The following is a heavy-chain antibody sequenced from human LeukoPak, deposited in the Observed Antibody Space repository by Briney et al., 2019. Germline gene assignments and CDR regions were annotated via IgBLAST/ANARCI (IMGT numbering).Heavy chain of an antibody. CDR2: LTDDGSDK. Sequence: GGPLTLSCAASGFTFSSYGMLWVRQAPGKGVEGVANLTDDGSDKDYGDSVKGRFTIYRDNSKNTQYLQMNGLRAEDTAVYFCARDLAESYLFDYWGQGTLVTVSS. V-gene: IGHV3-30*19. D-gene: IGHD3-10*01. J-gene: IGHJ4*02. CDR3: ARDLAESYLFDY. CDR1: GFTFSSYG.